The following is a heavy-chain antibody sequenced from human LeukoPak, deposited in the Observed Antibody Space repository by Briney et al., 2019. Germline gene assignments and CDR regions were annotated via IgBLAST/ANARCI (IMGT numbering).Heavy chain of an antibody. CDR3: AKGGLRLGELSLYRGLFEITPDFDY. J-gene: IGHJ4*02. D-gene: IGHD3-16*02. Sequence: PGRSLRLSCAASGFTFDDYAMNWVRQAPGKGLEWVSGINWNSGSIGYADSVKGRFTISRDNAKNSLYLQMNSLRAEDTALYYCAKGGLRLGELSLYRGLFEITPDFDYWGQGTPVTVSS. CDR2: INWNSGSI. CDR1: GFTFDDYA. V-gene: IGHV3-9*01.